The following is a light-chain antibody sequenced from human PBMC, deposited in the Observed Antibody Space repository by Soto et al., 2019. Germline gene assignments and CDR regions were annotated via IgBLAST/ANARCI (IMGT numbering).Light chain of an antibody. CDR2: SNN. Sequence: QSVLTQPPSLSGTPGQRVTISCSGSTFNVKNNSVYWYQQFAGTAPKLLIYSNNRRPSGVPDRFSGSKSGSSASLAISGRRPEEEADYYCASWDDSLSETVFGGGTQLTVL. V-gene: IGLV1-47*01. J-gene: IGLJ7*01. CDR3: ASWDDSLSETV. CDR1: TFNVKNNS.